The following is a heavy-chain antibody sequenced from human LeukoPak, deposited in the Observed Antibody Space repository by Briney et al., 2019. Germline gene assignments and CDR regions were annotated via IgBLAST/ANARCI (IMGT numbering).Heavy chain of an antibody. Sequence: PGESLRLSCAASGFSLSNYGMHWIRQAPGKVLEWVAAIAFDGSNEYYPDSVKGRFTISRDNSKNTLFLQMNSLRAEDTAVYYCAKSGGRSGYPEYYFEYWGQGTLVTVSS. CDR3: AKSGGRSGYPEYYFEY. J-gene: IGHJ4*02. D-gene: IGHD3-3*01. CDR1: GFSLSNYG. CDR2: IAFDGSNE. V-gene: IGHV3-30*18.